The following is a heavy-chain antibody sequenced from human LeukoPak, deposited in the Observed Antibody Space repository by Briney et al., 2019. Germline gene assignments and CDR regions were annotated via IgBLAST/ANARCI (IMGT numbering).Heavy chain of an antibody. CDR3: ARATGRSGYDLPFDY. D-gene: IGHD5-12*01. V-gene: IGHV3-30-3*01. CDR1: GFTFSSYA. J-gene: IGHJ4*02. Sequence: PGGSLRLSCAASGFTFSSYAMHWVRQAPGKGLEGGAVISYDGSNKYYADSVKGRFTISRDNSKNTLYLQMNSLRAEDTAVYYCARATGRSGYDLPFDYWGQGTLVTVSS. CDR2: ISYDGSNK.